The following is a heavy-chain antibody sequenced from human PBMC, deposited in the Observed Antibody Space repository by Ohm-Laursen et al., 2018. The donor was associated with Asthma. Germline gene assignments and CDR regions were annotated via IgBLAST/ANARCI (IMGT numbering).Heavy chain of an antibody. Sequence: GSLRLSCAASGFTFSDYYMSWIRQAPGKGLEWISYISASAGTMYYADSVKGRFTISRDNAKKSLFLHMSSLRAEDTAVYYCARGRSGGCYWGPCDFNSPLDVWGQGTTVIVSS. CDR2: ISASAGTM. V-gene: IGHV3-11*01. J-gene: IGHJ6*02. CDR3: ARGRSGGCYWGPCDFNSPLDV. CDR1: GFTFSDYY. D-gene: IGHD2-15*01.